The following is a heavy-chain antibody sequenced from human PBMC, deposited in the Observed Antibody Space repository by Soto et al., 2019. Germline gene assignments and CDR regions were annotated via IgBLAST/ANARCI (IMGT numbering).Heavy chain of an antibody. Sequence: GGSLRLSCVASGFTFSSYAMSWVRQAPGKGLEWVSVFSVSGGNTYYADSVKGRFTISRDNSKNTLYLQMSSLRADDTAVYYCAKVVGDGQDYYDFWGQGTLVTVSS. D-gene: IGHD2-21*01. CDR1: GFTFSSYA. CDR3: AKVVGDGQDYYDF. J-gene: IGHJ4*02. V-gene: IGHV3-23*01. CDR2: FSVSGGNT.